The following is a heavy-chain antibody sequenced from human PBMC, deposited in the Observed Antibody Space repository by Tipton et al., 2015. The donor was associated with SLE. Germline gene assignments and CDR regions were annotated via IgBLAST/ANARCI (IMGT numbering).Heavy chain of an antibody. CDR3: ARDREQLVGAFDI. J-gene: IGHJ3*02. CDR2: INWNGGST. D-gene: IGHD6-13*01. CDR1: GFTFDDYG. V-gene: IGHV3-20*04. Sequence: GSLRLSCAASGFTFDDYGMSWVRQAPGKGLEWVSGINWNGGSTGYADSVKGRFTISRDNFKNTLYLQMNSLRAEDTAVYYCARDREQLVGAFDIWGQGTMVTVSS.